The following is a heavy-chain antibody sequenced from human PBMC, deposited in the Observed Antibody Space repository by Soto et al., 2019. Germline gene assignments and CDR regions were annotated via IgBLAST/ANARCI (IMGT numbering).Heavy chain of an antibody. D-gene: IGHD3-10*01. Sequence: GASGKVSCKASGYTFINYGINWVRQAPGQGIKWMGWIGPNNGNTESAQKFQDRVTMTTDTSTTTAYMELRSLRSDDTALYYCARGSSGISYWGQGTQVTVYS. CDR1: GYTFINYG. V-gene: IGHV1-18*01. CDR3: ARGSSGISY. J-gene: IGHJ4*02. CDR2: IGPNNGNT.